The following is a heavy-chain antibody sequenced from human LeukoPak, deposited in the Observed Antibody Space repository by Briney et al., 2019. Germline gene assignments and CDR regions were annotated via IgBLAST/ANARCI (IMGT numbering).Heavy chain of an antibody. D-gene: IGHD5-18*01. CDR1: GXTFNSAW. J-gene: IGHJ4*02. V-gene: IGHV3-21*01. Sequence: GGSLRLSCAASGXTFNSAWMNWVRHAPGKGLEWVSSISSSGGYIYYADSVKSRFTISRDNAKNSLYLQVNSLRADDTAVYYCARDADTALYFDYWGQGTLVTVSS. CDR3: ARDADTALYFDY. CDR2: ISSSGGYI.